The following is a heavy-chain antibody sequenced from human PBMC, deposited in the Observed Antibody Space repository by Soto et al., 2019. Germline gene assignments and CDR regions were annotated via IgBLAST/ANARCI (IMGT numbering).Heavy chain of an antibody. CDR3: AKVGQLVLYYYYYYMDV. Sequence: GGSLRLSCAASGFTFSSYGMHWVRQAPGKGLEWVAVISYDGSNKYYADSVKGRFTISRDNSKNTLYLQMNSLRAEDTAVYYCAKVGQLVLYYYYYYMDVWGKGTTVTVSS. CDR2: ISYDGSNK. J-gene: IGHJ6*03. V-gene: IGHV3-30*18. D-gene: IGHD6-13*01. CDR1: GFTFSSYG.